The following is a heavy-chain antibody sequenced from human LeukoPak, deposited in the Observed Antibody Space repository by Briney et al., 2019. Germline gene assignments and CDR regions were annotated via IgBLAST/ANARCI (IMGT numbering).Heavy chain of an antibody. Sequence: SVKVSCKASGGTFSSYAISWVRQAPGQGLEWMGGIIPIFRTANYAQKFQGRVTITADESTSTAYMELSSLRSEDTAVYYCARETAGFWSGYSRPNWFDPWGQGTLVTVSS. CDR1: GGTFSSYA. CDR3: ARETAGFWSGYSRPNWFDP. CDR2: IIPIFRTA. V-gene: IGHV1-69*13. J-gene: IGHJ5*02. D-gene: IGHD3-3*01.